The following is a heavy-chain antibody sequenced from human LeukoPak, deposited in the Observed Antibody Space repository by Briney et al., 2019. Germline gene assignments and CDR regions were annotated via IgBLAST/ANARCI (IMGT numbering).Heavy chain of an antibody. CDR1: GGSISSYY. CDR3: ARKLSIAVDGKLVERGMDV. D-gene: IGHD6-19*01. CDR2: IYYSGST. J-gene: IGHJ6*02. V-gene: IGHV4-59*08. Sequence: SETLSLTCTVSGGSISSYYWSWIRQPPGKGLEWIGYIYYSGSTNYNPSLKSRVTISVDTSKNQFSLKLSSVTAADTAVYYCARKLSIAVDGKLVERGMDVWGQGTTVTVSS.